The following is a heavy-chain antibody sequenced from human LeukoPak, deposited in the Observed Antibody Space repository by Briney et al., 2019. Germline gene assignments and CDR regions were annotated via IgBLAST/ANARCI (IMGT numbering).Heavy chain of an antibody. CDR3: AKVRDAQWELIDAFDI. V-gene: IGHV3-9*01. CDR2: ISWNSGSI. Sequence: PGGSLRLSCAASGFTFDDYAMHWVRQAPGKGLEWVSGISWNSGSIGYADSVKGRFTISRDNAKNSLYLQMNSLRAEDTALYYCAKVRDAQWELIDAFDIWGQGTMVTVSS. J-gene: IGHJ3*02. CDR1: GFTFDDYA. D-gene: IGHD1-26*01.